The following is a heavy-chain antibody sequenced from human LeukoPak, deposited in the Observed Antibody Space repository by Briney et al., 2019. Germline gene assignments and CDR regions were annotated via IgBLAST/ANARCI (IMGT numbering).Heavy chain of an antibody. CDR1: GFSFSNYV. D-gene: IGHD7-27*01. CDR2: IGTSGGDI. Sequence: GRSLRLSCAASGFSFSNYVMIWVRQAPGKGLEWVSIIGTSGGDIHYADSVKGRFSISRDNSKNTLSLQMNSLRVDDTAVYYCARDPNWGSGYWGQGTLVTVSS. V-gene: IGHV3-23*01. CDR3: ARDPNWGSGY. J-gene: IGHJ4*02.